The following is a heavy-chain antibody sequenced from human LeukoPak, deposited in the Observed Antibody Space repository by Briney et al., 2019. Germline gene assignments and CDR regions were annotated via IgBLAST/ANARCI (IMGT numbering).Heavy chain of an antibody. J-gene: IGHJ6*03. V-gene: IGHV3-7*01. CDR3: AREQYYDFRQGTYYYYYYMDV. Sequence: GGSLRLSCAASGFTFSSYWMGWVRQAPGKGLEWVANIKQDGSEKYYVDSVKGRFTISRDNAKNSLYLQMNSLRAEDTAVYYCAREQYYDFRQGTYYYYYYMDVWGKGTTVTVSS. CDR2: IKQDGSEK. CDR1: GFTFSSYW. D-gene: IGHD3-3*01.